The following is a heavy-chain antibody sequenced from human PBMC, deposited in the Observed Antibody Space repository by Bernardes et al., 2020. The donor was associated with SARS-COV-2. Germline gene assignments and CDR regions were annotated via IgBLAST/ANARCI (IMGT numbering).Heavy chain of an antibody. D-gene: IGHD1-26*01. CDR1: GYDLPHYW. Sequence: GAYLKNSSKGSGYDLPHYWFAWVRPIPGKGLEWLGIIYPGDSDTRYSPSFQGQVTISADKSISTAYVQWNNLKVSDTAMYYCARRTILDSGMVGLDYWGQGTLVTVSS. CDR3: ARRTILDSGMVGLDY. CDR2: IYPGDSDT. J-gene: IGHJ4*02. V-gene: IGHV5-51*01.